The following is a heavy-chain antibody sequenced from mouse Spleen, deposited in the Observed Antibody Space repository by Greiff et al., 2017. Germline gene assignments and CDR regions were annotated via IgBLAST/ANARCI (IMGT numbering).Heavy chain of an antibody. CDR1: GFTFNTYA. V-gene: IGHV10-3*01. CDR3: VGGYGTGTGFAY. CDR2: IRSKSSNYAT. J-gene: IGHJ3*01. Sequence: EVHLVESGGGLVQPKGSLKLPRAASGFTFNTYAMHWVRPAPGKGLEWVARIRSKSSNYATYYADSVKDRFTISRDDSQSMLYLQKNNLKTEDTAMYYCVGGYGTGTGFAYWGQGTLVTVSA. D-gene: IGHD1-1*01.